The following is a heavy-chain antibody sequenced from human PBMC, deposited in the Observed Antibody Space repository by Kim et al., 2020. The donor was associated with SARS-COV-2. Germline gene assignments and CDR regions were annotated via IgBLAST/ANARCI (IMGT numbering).Heavy chain of an antibody. CDR3: ARGPGLLLGWFDP. D-gene: IGHD3-22*01. Sequence: SETLSLTCAVYGGSFSGYYWSWIRQPPGKGLEWIGEINHSGSTNYNPSLKSRVTISVDTSKNQFSLKLSSVTAADTAVYYCARGPGLLLGWFDPWGQGTL. CDR1: GGSFSGYY. V-gene: IGHV4-34*01. J-gene: IGHJ5*02. CDR2: INHSGST.